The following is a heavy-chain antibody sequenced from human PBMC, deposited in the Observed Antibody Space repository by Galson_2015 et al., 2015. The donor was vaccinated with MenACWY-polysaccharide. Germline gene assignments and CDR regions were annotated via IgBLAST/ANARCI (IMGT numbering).Heavy chain of an antibody. V-gene: IGHV3-7*01. CDR1: GFTFSNYW. J-gene: IGHJ4*02. Sequence: SLRLSCAASGFTFSNYWMSWVRQAPGKGLEWVANIKQDGSEKYYVDSVKGRFTISRDNAKNSVYLQMNSLRAEDTAVYYCARDKDPRDFWSGYWADWGQGTLATVSS. CDR3: ARDKDPRDFWSGYWAD. D-gene: IGHD3-3*01. CDR2: IKQDGSEK.